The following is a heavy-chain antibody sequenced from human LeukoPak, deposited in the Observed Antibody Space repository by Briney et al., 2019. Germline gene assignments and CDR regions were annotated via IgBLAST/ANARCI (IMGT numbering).Heavy chain of an antibody. CDR2: IYPGDSAT. D-gene: IGHD5-24*01. J-gene: IGHJ4*02. CDR3: ARPEDRDGYNFGY. Sequence: GSLKISWKGSGYSFTSYWIGWVRQMPGKGLEWSGIIYPGDSATTYRPPFQGQVTLSAAKSISTPYLQWSSLKASDTAMHYCARPEDRDGYNFGYWGQGTLVTVSS. CDR1: GYSFTSYW. V-gene: IGHV5-51*01.